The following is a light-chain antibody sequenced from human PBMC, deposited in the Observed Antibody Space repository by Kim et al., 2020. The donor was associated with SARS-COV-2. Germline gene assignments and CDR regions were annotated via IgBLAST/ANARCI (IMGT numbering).Light chain of an antibody. CDR1: ILGKKY. CDR3: QAWDRSTVV. V-gene: IGLV3-1*01. Sequence: SYELTQPPSVSVSPGQTVSITCSGDILGKKYACWYHQQPGQSYVLVIYEDVKRPSGIPERFSGSNSGNTDTLTISGTQAMDEDDYYCQAWDRSTVVFGGGTQVTVL. CDR2: EDV. J-gene: IGLJ2*01.